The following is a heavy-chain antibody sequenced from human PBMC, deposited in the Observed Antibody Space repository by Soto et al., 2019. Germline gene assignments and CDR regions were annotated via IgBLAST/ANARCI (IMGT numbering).Heavy chain of an antibody. CDR2: IYYSGST. Sequence: SETLSLTCTVSGGSISSGDYYWSWIRQPPGKGLEWIGYIYYSGSTYYNPSLKSRVTISVDTPKSQFSPKLSSVTAADTAVYYCARGSGYSSVRPWGQGTLVTV. V-gene: IGHV4-30-4*01. CDR1: GGSISSGDYY. J-gene: IGHJ5*02. D-gene: IGHD5-18*01. CDR3: ARGSGYSSVRP.